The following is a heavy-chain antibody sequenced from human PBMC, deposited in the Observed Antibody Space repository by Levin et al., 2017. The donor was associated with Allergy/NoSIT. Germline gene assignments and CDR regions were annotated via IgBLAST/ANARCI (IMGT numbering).Heavy chain of an antibody. V-gene: IGHV3-15*01. CDR2: IKSKTDGGTT. Sequence: LSLPCAASGFPFRNAWMSWVRPAPGKGLEWVGRIKSKTDGGTTDYAAPVKGRFSISRDDSKNTLYLQMNSLKTEDTAVYYCATKMDPWGQGTLVTVSS. CDR1: GFPFRNAW. D-gene: IGHD5-24*01. CDR3: ATKMDP. J-gene: IGHJ5*02.